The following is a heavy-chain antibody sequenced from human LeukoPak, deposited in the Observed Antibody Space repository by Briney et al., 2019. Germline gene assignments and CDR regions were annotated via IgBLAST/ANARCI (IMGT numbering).Heavy chain of an antibody. CDR2: ISGSGGST. D-gene: IGHD1-14*01. CDR3: AKAPTRQYYYYGMDV. Sequence: GGSLRLSCAASGFTFSSYAMSWVRQAPGKGLEWVSAISGSGGSTYYADSVKSRFTISRDNSKNTLYLQMNSLRAEDTAVYYCAKAPTRQYYYYGMDVWGQGTTVTVSS. J-gene: IGHJ6*02. CDR1: GFTFSSYA. V-gene: IGHV3-23*01.